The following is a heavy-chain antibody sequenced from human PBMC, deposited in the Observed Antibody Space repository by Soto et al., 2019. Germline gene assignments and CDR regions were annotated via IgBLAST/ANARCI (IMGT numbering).Heavy chain of an antibody. CDR1: GGSFSGYY. CDR3: ASTTTVSRTYYFDY. CDR2: INHSGST. V-gene: IGHV4-34*01. D-gene: IGHD4-17*01. Sequence: SLTCAVYGGSFSGYYWSWIRQPPGKGLEWIGEINHSGSTNYNPSLKSRVTISVDTSKNQFSLKLSSVTAADTAVYYCASTTTVSRTYYFDYWGQGTLVTVSS. J-gene: IGHJ4*02.